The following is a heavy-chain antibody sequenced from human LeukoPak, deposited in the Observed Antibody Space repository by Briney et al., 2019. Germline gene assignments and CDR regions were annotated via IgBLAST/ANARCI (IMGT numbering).Heavy chain of an antibody. Sequence: ASVKVSCKASGYTFTSYGISWVRQAPGQGLEWMGWISAYNGNTNYAQKLQGRVTMTTDTSTSTAYMELRSLRSDDTAVYYCARDGEWFGELLYAPWFDPWGQGTLVTVSS. CDR3: ARDGEWFGELLYAPWFDP. CDR1: GYTFTSYG. CDR2: ISAYNGNT. J-gene: IGHJ5*02. D-gene: IGHD3-10*01. V-gene: IGHV1-18*01.